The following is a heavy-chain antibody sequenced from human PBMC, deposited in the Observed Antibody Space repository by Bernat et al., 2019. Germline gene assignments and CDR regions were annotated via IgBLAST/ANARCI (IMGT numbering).Heavy chain of an antibody. CDR2: IRNHGSDK. Sequence: QVQLVESGGGVVQPGGSLRLSCGASGFSYSNHGMHWFRQAPGKGLEWVAFIRNHGSDKYYVDSVRGRFTISRDNSKNTLYLEMNSLRAEDTAVYYCVGDFGWGFDYWGQGTLVTVSS. D-gene: IGHD3-3*01. CDR1: GFSYSNHG. J-gene: IGHJ4*02. V-gene: IGHV3-30*02. CDR3: VGDFGWGFDY.